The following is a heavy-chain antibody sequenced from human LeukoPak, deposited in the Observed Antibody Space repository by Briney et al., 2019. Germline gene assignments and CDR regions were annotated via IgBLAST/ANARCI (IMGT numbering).Heavy chain of an antibody. V-gene: IGHV4-61*01. CDR1: GGSVSSGSYY. CDR2: IYYSGST. CDR3: ARGLRNYYDSSGYYGY. J-gene: IGHJ4*02. D-gene: IGHD3-22*01. Sequence: PSETLSLTCTVSGGSVSSGSYYWSWIRQPPGKGLEWIGYIYYSGSTNYNPSLKSRVTISVDTSKNQFSLKLSSVTAADTAVYYCARGLRNYYDSSGYYGYWSQGTLVTVSS.